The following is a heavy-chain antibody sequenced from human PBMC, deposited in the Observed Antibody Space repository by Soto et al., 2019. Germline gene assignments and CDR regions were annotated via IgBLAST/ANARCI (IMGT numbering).Heavy chain of an antibody. D-gene: IGHD2-21*02. J-gene: IGHJ4*02. Sequence: QVQLVQSGAEVKKPGSSVKVSCKASGGTFSSYTISWVRQAPGQGLEWMGRIIPILGIANYAQKFQGRVTITADKSTSTAYMELSSLSSEDTAVYYCARDLAYCGGDCYPDYWGQGTLVTVSS. CDR3: ARDLAYCGGDCYPDY. V-gene: IGHV1-69*08. CDR1: GGTFSSYT. CDR2: IIPILGIA.